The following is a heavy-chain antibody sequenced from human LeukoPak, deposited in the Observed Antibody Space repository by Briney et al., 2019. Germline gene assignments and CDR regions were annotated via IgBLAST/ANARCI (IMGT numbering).Heavy chain of an antibody. J-gene: IGHJ4*02. CDR3: ASSSPRYLQYGSGSYYPY. D-gene: IGHD3-10*01. CDR2: INHSGST. Sequence: KPSETLSLTCAVYGGSFSGYYWSWIRQPPGKGLEWIGEINHSGSTNYNPSLKSRVTISVDTSKNQFSLKLSSVTAADTAVYYCASSSPRYLQYGSGSYYPYWGQGTLVTVSS. V-gene: IGHV4-34*01. CDR1: GGSFSGYY.